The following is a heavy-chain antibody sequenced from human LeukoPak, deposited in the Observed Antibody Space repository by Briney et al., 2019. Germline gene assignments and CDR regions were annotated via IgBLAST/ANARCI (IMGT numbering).Heavy chain of an antibody. CDR1: GFTFSIYG. D-gene: IGHD6-6*01. Sequence: GGSLRLSCAASGFTFSIYGMHWVRQAPGKGLEWVAFIQYDGNDEYYADSVKGRFTISRDNGKNSLYLQMNSLRAEDTAIYYCATGTDSSPGIDYWGQGTLVTVSS. J-gene: IGHJ4*02. CDR2: IQYDGNDE. CDR3: ATGTDSSPGIDY. V-gene: IGHV3-30*02.